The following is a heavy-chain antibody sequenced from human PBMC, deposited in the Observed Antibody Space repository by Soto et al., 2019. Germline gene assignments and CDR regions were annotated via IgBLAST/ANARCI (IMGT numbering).Heavy chain of an antibody. J-gene: IGHJ3*02. CDR2: ISYDGSNK. V-gene: IGHV3-30-3*01. CDR1: GFTFSSYA. Sequence: QVQLVESGGGVVQPGRSLRLSCAASGFTFSSYAMHWVRQAPGKGLEWVAVISYDGSNKYYADYVKGRFTISRDNSKNTLYLQMNSLRAEDTAVYYCASSAQWAFDIWGQGTMVTVSS. D-gene: IGHD6-19*01. CDR3: ASSAQWAFDI.